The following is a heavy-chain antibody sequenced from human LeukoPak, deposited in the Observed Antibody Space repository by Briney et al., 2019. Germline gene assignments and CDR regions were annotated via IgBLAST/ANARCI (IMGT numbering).Heavy chain of an antibody. CDR1: GYTFTGYY. J-gene: IGHJ6*02. D-gene: IGHD5-18*01. V-gene: IGHV1-2*02. Sequence: ASVKVSCKASGYTFTGYYMHWVGQPPGQGREGMGLINPNSGGTNYAQKFQDGVVITRDTSISTAYMELSSLRSDDKAVYYCARDGDTYGYYYYGMDVWGQGTTVTVSS. CDR2: INPNSGGT. CDR3: ARDGDTYGYYYYGMDV.